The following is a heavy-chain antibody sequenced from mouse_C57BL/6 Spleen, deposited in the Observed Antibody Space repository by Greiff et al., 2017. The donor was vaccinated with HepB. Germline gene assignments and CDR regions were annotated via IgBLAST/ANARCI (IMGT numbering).Heavy chain of an antibody. CDR3: ARYGGYDGRFAY. CDR2: IRNKANGYTT. V-gene: IGHV7-3*01. D-gene: IGHD2-2*01. CDR1: GFTFTDYY. Sequence: EVQRVESGGGLVQPGGSLSLSCAASGFTFTDYYMSWVRQPPGKALEWLGFIRNKANGYTTEYSASVKGRFTISRDNSQSILYLQMNALRAEDSATYYCARYGGYDGRFAYWGQGTLVTVSA. J-gene: IGHJ3*01.